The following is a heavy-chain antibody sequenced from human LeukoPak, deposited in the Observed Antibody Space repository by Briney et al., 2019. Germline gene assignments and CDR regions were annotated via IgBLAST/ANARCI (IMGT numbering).Heavy chain of an antibody. V-gene: IGHV4-34*01. Sequence: PSETLSLTCAVYGGSFSGYYWSWIRQPPGKGLEWIGEINHSGSTNYNPSLKSRVTISVDTSKNQFSLKLSSVTAADTAVYYCASVITGTTSSDYWGQGTLVTVSS. CDR1: GGSFSGYY. CDR3: ASVITGTTSSDY. CDR2: INHSGST. D-gene: IGHD1-7*01. J-gene: IGHJ4*02.